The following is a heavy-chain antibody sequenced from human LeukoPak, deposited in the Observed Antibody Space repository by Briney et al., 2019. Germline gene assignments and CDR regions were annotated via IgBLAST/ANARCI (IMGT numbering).Heavy chain of an antibody. D-gene: IGHD2-2*01. CDR3: RGCSSTSCYDY. J-gene: IGHJ4*02. CDR1: GFTFSDYY. CDR2: ISSSGSTI. V-gene: IGHV3-11*01. Sequence: GRSLRLSCVASGFTFSDYYMSWIRQAPGKGLEWVPYISSSGSTISYADSVKGRFTISRDNAKNSLYLQMDSLRAEDTAVYYCRGCSSTSCYDYWGQGTLVTVSA.